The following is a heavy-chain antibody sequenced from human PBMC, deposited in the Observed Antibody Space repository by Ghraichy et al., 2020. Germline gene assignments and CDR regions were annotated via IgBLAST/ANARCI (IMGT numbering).Heavy chain of an antibody. Sequence: LSLTCAASGFTFRNYWMSWVRQAPGKGLEWVAIIKQDGSEKYYVDSVKGRFTISRDNAKNSLYLQMNTLRAEDTAVYYCATDVRGYSANWGQGALVTVSS. CDR3: ATDVRGYSAN. J-gene: IGHJ4*02. CDR2: IKQDGSEK. CDR1: GFTFRNYW. V-gene: IGHV3-7*03. D-gene: IGHD4-23*01.